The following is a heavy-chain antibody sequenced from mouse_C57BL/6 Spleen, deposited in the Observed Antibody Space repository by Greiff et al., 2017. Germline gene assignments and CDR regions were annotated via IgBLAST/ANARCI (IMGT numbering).Heavy chain of an antibody. CDR2: IWSGGST. Sequence: QVQLQQSGPGLVQPSQSLSITCTVSGFSLTSYGVHWVRQSPGTGLEWLGVIWSGGSTDYNAAFISRLSISKDNSKSQVFFKMNSLQADDTAIYYCARKDYSNYGCAMDYWGQGTSVTVSS. J-gene: IGHJ4*01. CDR1: GFSLTSYG. CDR3: ARKDYSNYGCAMDY. D-gene: IGHD2-5*01. V-gene: IGHV2-2*01.